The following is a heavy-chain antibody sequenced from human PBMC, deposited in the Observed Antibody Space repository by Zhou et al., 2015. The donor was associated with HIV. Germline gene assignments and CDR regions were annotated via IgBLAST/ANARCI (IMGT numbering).Heavy chain of an antibody. CDR3: ARELRGITMVRGVIPKAAAFDI. Sequence: QVQLVQSGAEVKKPGSSVKVSCKASGGTFSSYAISWVRQAPGQGLEWMGGIIPIFGTANYAQKFQGRVTITADESTSTAYMELSSLRSEDTAVYYCARELRGITMVRGVIPKAAAFDIWGQGTNGHRLF. D-gene: IGHD3-10*01. CDR1: GGTFSSYA. CDR2: IIPIFGTA. J-gene: IGHJ3*02. V-gene: IGHV1-69*01.